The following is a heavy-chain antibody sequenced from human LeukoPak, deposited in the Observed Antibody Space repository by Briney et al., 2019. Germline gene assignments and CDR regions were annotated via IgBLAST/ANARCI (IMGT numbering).Heavy chain of an antibody. Sequence: PGRSLRLSCAASGFAFSTYGMHWVRQAPGKGLEWVAVTSSDANIINYADSVKGRFTISRDNSKNTLYLQMNSLRAEDTAIYYCATYRQVLLPFESWGQGTLVTVSS. CDR2: TSSDANII. D-gene: IGHD2-8*02. J-gene: IGHJ4*02. CDR3: ATYRQVLLPFES. CDR1: GFAFSTYG. V-gene: IGHV3-30*03.